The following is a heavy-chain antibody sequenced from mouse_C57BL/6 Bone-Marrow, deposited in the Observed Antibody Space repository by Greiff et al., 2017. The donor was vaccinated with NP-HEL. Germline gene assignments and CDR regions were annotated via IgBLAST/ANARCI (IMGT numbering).Heavy chain of an antibody. J-gene: IGHJ4*01. D-gene: IGHD2-2*01. CDR2: INPGSGGT. CDR1: GYAFTNYL. V-gene: IGHV1-54*01. CDR3: ARPSLYYGYDEGGAMDY. Sequence: VQLQQSGAELVRPGTSVKVSCKASGYAFTNYLIEWVKQRPGQGLEWIGVINPGSGGTNYNEKFKGKATLTADKSSSTAYMQLSSLTSEDSAVYFCARPSLYYGYDEGGAMDYWGQGTSVTVSS.